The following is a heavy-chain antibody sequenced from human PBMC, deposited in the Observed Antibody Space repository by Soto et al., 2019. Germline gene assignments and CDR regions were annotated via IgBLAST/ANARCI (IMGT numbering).Heavy chain of an antibody. D-gene: IGHD1-26*01. CDR2: ISSSSSYI. CDR3: ARDFSGSYRIDFDS. J-gene: IGHJ4*02. CDR1: GFTFSSYS. Sequence: EVQLVESGGGLVKPGGSLRLSCAASGFTFSSYSMNWVRQAPGKGLEWVSSISSSSSYIYYADSVKGRFTISRDNAKNSLYLQMSSLRAEDTAVYYCARDFSGSYRIDFDSWGQGTLVTVSS. V-gene: IGHV3-21*01.